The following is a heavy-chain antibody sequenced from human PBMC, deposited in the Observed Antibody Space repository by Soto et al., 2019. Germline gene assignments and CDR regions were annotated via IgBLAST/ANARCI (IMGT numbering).Heavy chain of an antibody. D-gene: IGHD3-22*01. CDR2: INAGNGNT. Sequence: QVQLVQSGAEVKKPGASVKVSCKASGYTFTSYAMHWVRQAPGQRLEWMGWINAGNGNTKYSQKFQGRVTITRDTSASTAYMELSSLRSEDTAVYYCAREGRDSSGYYWGLIDYWGQGTLVTVSS. CDR1: GYTFTSYA. V-gene: IGHV1-3*01. J-gene: IGHJ4*02. CDR3: AREGRDSSGYYWGLIDY.